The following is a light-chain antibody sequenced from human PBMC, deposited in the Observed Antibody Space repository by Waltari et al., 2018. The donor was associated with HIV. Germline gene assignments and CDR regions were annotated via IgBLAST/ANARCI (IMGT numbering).Light chain of an antibody. CDR3: QVWDSNADHLVV. CDR1: NIGS. V-gene: IGLV3-21*02. CDR2: DNS. J-gene: IGLJ2*01. Sequence: SYVLTQPPSVSVAPGQTASIPCGGNNIGSVHWYQQKPGQAPVMVVYDNSGRPSGIPERFSGSNSGNTATLTISGVEAGDEADYYCQVWDSNADHLVVFSGGTKLTV.